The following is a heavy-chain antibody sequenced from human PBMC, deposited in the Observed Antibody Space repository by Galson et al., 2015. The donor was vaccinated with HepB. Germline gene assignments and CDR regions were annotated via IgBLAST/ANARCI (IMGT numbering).Heavy chain of an antibody. J-gene: IGHJ3*02. D-gene: IGHD1-14*01. Sequence: SLRLSCAASGFTFSSYWLHWVRQAPGKGLVWVSRTTTDGSTTTYADSVKGRFTVSRDNAKNTLYLQMTSLRADDTAVYYCARHNVHAFDIWGLGTMVTVSS. CDR1: GFTFSSYW. CDR3: ARHNVHAFDI. V-gene: IGHV3-74*01. CDR2: TTTDGSTT.